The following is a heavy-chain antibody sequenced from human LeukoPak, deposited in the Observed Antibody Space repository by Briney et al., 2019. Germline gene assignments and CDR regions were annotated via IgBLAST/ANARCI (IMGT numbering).Heavy chain of an antibody. Sequence: GGSLRLSCAASGFTFSNYWMHWVRHAPGKGLVWVSRINSDGINTSYADSVKGRFTISRDNAKNTLNLQMNSLRAEDTAVYYCARQYYYGSGSPYYYYYYMDVWGKGTTVTVSS. D-gene: IGHD3-10*01. CDR1: GFTFSNYW. J-gene: IGHJ6*03. V-gene: IGHV3-74*01. CDR3: ARQYYYGSGSPYYYYYYMDV. CDR2: INSDGINT.